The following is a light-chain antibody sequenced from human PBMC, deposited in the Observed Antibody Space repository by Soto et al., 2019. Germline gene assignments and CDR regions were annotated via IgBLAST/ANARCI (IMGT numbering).Light chain of an antibody. J-gene: IGKJ5*01. CDR2: DAS. CDR3: QQRSNWPPIT. CDR1: QSVSSY. V-gene: IGKV3-11*01. Sequence: EIVLTQSPATLSLSPGARAPLSCRASQSVSSYLAWYPQKPGQAPRILIYDASNRATGIPARFSGSGSGTDFTLTISSLEPEDFAVYYCQQRSNWPPITFGQGTRLEIK.